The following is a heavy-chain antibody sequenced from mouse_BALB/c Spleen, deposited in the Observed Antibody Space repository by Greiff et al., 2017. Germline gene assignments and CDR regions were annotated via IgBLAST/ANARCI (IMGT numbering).Heavy chain of an antibody. CDR1: GYAFSSYW. D-gene: IGHD2-4*01. CDR2: IYPGDGDT. CDR3: ARSAYDYDVFAY. Sequence: LVESGAELVRPGSSVKISCKASGYAFSSYWMNWVKQRPGQGLEWIGQIYPGDGDTNYNGKFKGKATLTADKSSSTAYMQLSSLTSEDSAVYFCARSAYDYDVFAYWGQGTLVTVSA. J-gene: IGHJ3*01. V-gene: IGHV1-80*01.